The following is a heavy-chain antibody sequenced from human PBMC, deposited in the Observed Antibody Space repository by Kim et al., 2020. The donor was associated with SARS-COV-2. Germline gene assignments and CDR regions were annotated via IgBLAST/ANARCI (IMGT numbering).Heavy chain of an antibody. J-gene: IGHJ4*02. V-gene: IGHV4-34*01. CDR2: INHSGST. D-gene: IGHD3-22*01. Sequence: SETLSLTCAVYGGSFSGYYWSWIRQPPGKGLEWIGEINHSGSTNYNPSLKSRVTISVDTSKNQFSLKLSSVTAADTAVYYCAILSPDSSGYYYGYVYWGQGTLVTVSS. CDR3: AILSPDSSGYYYGYVY. CDR1: GGSFSGYY.